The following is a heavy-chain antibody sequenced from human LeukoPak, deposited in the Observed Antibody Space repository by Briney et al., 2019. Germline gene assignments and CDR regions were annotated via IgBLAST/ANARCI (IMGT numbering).Heavy chain of an antibody. CDR3: AKLVVYHPGVDY. J-gene: IGHJ4*02. V-gene: IGHV3-30*18. D-gene: IGHD2-8*01. Sequence: GGSLRLSCAASGFTFSSYGMHWVRQAPGKGLEWVAVISYDGSNKYYADSVKGRFTISRDNSKNTLYLQMNSLRAEDTAVYYCAKLVVYHPGVDYWGQGTLVTVSS. CDR1: GFTFSSYG. CDR2: ISYDGSNK.